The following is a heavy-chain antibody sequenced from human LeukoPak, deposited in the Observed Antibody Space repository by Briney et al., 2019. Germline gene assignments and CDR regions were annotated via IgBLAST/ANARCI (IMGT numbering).Heavy chain of an antibody. Sequence: PGESLRLSCAASGFTFTTYWMSWVRQLPGKGLEWVANINQDGTEKYYVDSVKGRFTISRDNAKNSLDLQMNSLRAEDTGIYYCVKVAKYYYGSETYYFFEHWGQGTPVTASS. CDR2: INQDGTEK. D-gene: IGHD3-10*01. J-gene: IGHJ4*02. CDR1: GFTFTTYW. V-gene: IGHV3-7*01. CDR3: VKVAKYYYGSETYYFFEH.